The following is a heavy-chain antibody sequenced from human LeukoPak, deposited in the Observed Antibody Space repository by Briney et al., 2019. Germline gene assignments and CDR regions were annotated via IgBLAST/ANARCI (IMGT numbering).Heavy chain of an antibody. V-gene: IGHV1-8*02. CDR1: GYTFTGYY. CDR3: ARKHCSSTSCYTHDAFDI. D-gene: IGHD2-2*02. Sequence: ASVKVSCKASGYTFTGYYMHWVRQAPGQGLEWMGWMNPNSGNTGYAQKFQGRVTMTRNTSISTAYMELSSLRSEDTAVYYCARKHCSSTSCYTHDAFDIWGQGTMVTVSS. J-gene: IGHJ3*02. CDR2: MNPNSGNT.